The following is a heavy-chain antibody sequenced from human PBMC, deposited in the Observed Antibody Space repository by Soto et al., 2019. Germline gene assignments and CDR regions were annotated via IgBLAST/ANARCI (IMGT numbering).Heavy chain of an antibody. CDR2: ISSSSSSI. CDR1: GFTFSSYS. J-gene: IGHJ6*02. D-gene: IGHD3-10*01. V-gene: IGHV3-48*02. Sequence: PGGSLRLSCAASGFTFSSYSMNWVRQAPGKGLEWVSYISSSSSSIYYADSVKGRFTISRDNAKNSLYLQMNSLRDEDTAVYYCARATMVRGVASYYYYGMDVWGQGTTVTVSS. CDR3: ARATMVRGVASYYYYGMDV.